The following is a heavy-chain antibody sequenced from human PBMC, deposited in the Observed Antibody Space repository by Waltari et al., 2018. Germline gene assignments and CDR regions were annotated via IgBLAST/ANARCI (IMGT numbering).Heavy chain of an antibody. Sequence: EVQLVESGGGLVKPGGSLRLSCAASGFTFSSYSMNWVRQAPGKGLEWVSSISSSSSYIYYADSVKGRFTISRDNAKNSLYLQMNSLRAEDTAVYYCARDSHGFPYYYYYMDVWGKGTTVTVSS. D-gene: IGHD3-10*01. V-gene: IGHV3-21*01. CDR2: ISSSSSYI. CDR1: GFTFSSYS. CDR3: ARDSHGFPYYYYYMDV. J-gene: IGHJ6*03.